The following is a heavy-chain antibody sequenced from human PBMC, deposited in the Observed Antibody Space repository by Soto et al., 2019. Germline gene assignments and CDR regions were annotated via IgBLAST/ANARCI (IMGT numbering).Heavy chain of an antibody. CDR1: GYSFTTNW. CDR3: ATIRYSSFGMGV. Sequence: GESLKISCQGSGYSFTTNWIAWVRQVPGRGLEWMGIIFPADSDTRYSPSFEGQVTISADKSISTVYLQWSSLKASDTAMYYCATIRYSSFGMGVWGQGTTVTVSS. CDR2: IFPADSDT. D-gene: IGHD3-22*01. V-gene: IGHV5-51*01. J-gene: IGHJ6*02.